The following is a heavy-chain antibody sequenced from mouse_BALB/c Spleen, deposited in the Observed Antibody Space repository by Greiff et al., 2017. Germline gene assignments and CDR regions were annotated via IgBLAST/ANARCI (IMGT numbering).Heavy chain of an antibody. CDR1: GFTFSSFG. CDR2: ISSGSSTI. CDR3: ARNYYGEGAWFAY. J-gene: IGHJ3*01. V-gene: IGHV5-17*02. D-gene: IGHD1-1*01. Sequence: EVQGVESGGGLVQPGGSRKLSCAASGFTFSSFGMHWVRQAPEKGLEWVAYISSGSSTIYYADTVKGRFTISRDNPKNTLFLQMTSLRSEDTAMYYCARNYYGEGAWFAYWGQGTLVTVSA.